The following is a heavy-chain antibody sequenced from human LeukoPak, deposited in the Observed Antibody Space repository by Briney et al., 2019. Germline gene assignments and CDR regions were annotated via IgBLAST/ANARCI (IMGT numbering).Heavy chain of an antibody. CDR3: ARGRKVTTVTYVDY. CDR1: GFTFSTFA. D-gene: IGHD4-17*01. CDR2: IFPSGGEI. J-gene: IGHJ4*02. V-gene: IGHV3-21*01. Sequence: GGSLRLSCAASGFTFSTFAMIWVRQPPGKGLEWVSSIFPSGGEIHYADSVRGRFTISRDNAKNSLYLQMNSLRAEDTAVYYYARGRKVTTVTYVDYWGQGTLVTVSS.